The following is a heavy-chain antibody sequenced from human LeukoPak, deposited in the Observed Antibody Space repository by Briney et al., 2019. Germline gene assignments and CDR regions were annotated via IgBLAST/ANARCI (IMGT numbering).Heavy chain of an antibody. CDR3: ARAVTILEVLIGYFDY. Sequence: GGSLRLSCAASGFTFSSYWMSWVRQAPGKGLEWVANIKQDGSEKSYVDSVKGRFTISRDTAKNSLYLQMNSLRAEDTAVYYCARAVTILEVLIGYFDYWGQGTLVTVSS. D-gene: IGHD3-3*01. V-gene: IGHV3-7*01. CDR2: IKQDGSEK. CDR1: GFTFSSYW. J-gene: IGHJ4*02.